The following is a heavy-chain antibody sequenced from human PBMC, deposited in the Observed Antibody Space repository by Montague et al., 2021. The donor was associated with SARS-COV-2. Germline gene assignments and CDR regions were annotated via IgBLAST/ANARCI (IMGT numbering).Heavy chain of an antibody. V-gene: IGHV4-34*01. CDR1: GGSFSGYY. J-gene: IGHJ4*02. CDR2: INHSGST. Sequence: SETLSLTCAVSGGSFSGYYWSWFRQHPGKRVVWIVEINHSGSTNSNPSXXSRLTLSVVTSKKQLFLKLSSLIAADKAVYYCARVAVGYYHDSSAYFDYWGQGSLVTVS. CDR3: ARVAVGYYHDSSAYFDY. D-gene: IGHD3-22*01.